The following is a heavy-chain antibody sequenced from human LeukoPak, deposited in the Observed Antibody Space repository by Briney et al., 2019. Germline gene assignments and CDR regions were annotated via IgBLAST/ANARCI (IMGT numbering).Heavy chain of an antibody. D-gene: IGHD6-13*01. Sequence: GGSLRLSCAASGFTFSSYSMNWVRQVPGKGLEWVTSISSSSSYIYYADSVKGRFTISRDNAKNSLCLQMNSLRAEDTAVYYCASSSWVYWGQGTLVTVSS. V-gene: IGHV3-21*01. J-gene: IGHJ4*02. CDR1: GFTFSSYS. CDR2: ISSSSSYI. CDR3: ASSSWVY.